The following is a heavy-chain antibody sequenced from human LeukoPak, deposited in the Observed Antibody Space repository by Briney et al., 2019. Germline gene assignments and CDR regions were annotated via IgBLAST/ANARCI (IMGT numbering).Heavy chain of an antibody. CDR3: ATGDTAMVLSFDY. V-gene: IGHV3-74*01. D-gene: IGHD5-18*01. CDR1: GFTFSSYR. J-gene: IGHJ4*02. Sequence: GGSLRLSCAASGFTFSSYRMHWVRQAPGKGLVWVSRINSDGSSTSYADSVKGRFTISRDNAKNTLYLQMNSLRAEDTAVYYCATGDTAMVLSFDYWGQGTLVTVSS. CDR2: INSDGSST.